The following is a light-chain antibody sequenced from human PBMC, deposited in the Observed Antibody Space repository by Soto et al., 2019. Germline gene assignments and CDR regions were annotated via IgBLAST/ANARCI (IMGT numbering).Light chain of an antibody. CDR1: QSVSSN. J-gene: IGKJ1*01. CDR2: GAS. Sequence: EIVLTQSPATLSVSPGERATLSCRASQSVSSNLAWYQQEPGQAPRLLINGASTRATGIPARFSGSGSGTEFSLTISSLQSEDFAVYYCQQYSDWPPTFGQGTKVDI. CDR3: QQYSDWPPT. V-gene: IGKV3-15*01.